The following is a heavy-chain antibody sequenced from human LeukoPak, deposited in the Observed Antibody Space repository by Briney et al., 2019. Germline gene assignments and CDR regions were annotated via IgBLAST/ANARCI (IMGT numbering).Heavy chain of an antibody. CDR2: IYRGRT. V-gene: IGHV4-30-2*01. J-gene: IGHJ5*02. Sequence: SETLSLTCAVSGDSISYESYYWNWIRQAPGKGPEWIGNIYRGRTRLNPSYTSRVAISVDMSKSQVSLRLTSVTAADTAIYYCAGEGEYGQSYSWGQGVLVVVSA. D-gene: IGHD4-17*01. CDR3: AGEGEYGQSYS. CDR1: GDSISYESYY.